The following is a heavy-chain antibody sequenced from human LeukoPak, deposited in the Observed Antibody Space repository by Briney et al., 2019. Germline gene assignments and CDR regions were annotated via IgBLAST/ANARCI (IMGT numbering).Heavy chain of an antibody. CDR2: IKSDGSGI. V-gene: IGHV3-74*03. CDR1: GFAFSNYW. D-gene: IGHD3-3*01. Sequence: GGSLRLSCTTSGFAFSNYWMYWVRQAPGKGLEWVSRIKSDGSGITYSDAVEGRFTISRDNFKTTFLQMNSLRDEDTAMYYCVRGQTIDYWGQGTLVTVSS. CDR3: VRGQTIDY. J-gene: IGHJ4*02.